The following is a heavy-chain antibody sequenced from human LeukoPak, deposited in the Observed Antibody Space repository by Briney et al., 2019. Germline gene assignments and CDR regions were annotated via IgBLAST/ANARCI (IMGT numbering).Heavy chain of an antibody. CDR2: ISGSGGST. V-gene: IGHV3-23*01. CDR3: ANTAMVSDTISRDAFDI. J-gene: IGHJ3*02. Sequence: GGSLRLSCAASGFTFSSYAMSWVRQAPGKGREWVSAISGSGGSTYYVDSVKGRFTISRDNSKNTLYLQMYSLRAEDTAVYYCANTAMVSDTISRDAFDIWGQGTMVTVSS. D-gene: IGHD5-18*01. CDR1: GFTFSSYA.